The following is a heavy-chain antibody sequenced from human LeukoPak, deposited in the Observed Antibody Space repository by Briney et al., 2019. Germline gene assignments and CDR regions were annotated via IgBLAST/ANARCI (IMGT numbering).Heavy chain of an antibody. D-gene: IGHD2-15*01. V-gene: IGHV4-31*03. CDR2: LYYTGSS. CDR1: GASITSGGYY. Sequence: PSETLILNCTISGASITSGGYYWSWIRQHPQRGLEWIGYLYYTGSSFYNPSLKSRVTISVDTSENQFSLNLNSVTAADTAVYYCATKPGYCSGGSCYSQNGNWFDPWG. CDR3: ATKPGYCSGGSCYSQNGNWFDP. J-gene: IGHJ5*02.